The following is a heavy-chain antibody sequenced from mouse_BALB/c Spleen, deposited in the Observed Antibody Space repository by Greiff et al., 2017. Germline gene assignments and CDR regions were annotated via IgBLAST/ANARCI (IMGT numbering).Heavy chain of an antibody. CDR3: ARDRPATRPYYAMDY. Sequence: EVKVEESGGGLVKPGGTLKLSCAASGFTFSDYYMYWVRQTPEKRLEWVATISDGGSYTYYPDSVKGRFTISRDNAKNNLYLQMISLKSEDTAVYYCARDRPATRPYYAMDYWGQGTSVTVSS. D-gene: IGHD1-2*01. CDR1: GFTFSDYY. CDR2: ISDGGSYT. J-gene: IGHJ4*01. V-gene: IGHV5-4*02.